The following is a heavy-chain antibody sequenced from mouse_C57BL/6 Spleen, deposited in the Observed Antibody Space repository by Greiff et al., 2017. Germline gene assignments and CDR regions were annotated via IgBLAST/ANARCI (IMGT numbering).Heavy chain of an antibody. Sequence: QVQLQQPGAELVRPGSSVKLSCKASGYTFTSYWMDWVKQRPGQGLEWIGNIYPSDSETHYNQKFKDKATLTVDKSSSTAYMQLSSLTSEDSAVYYCLFHYSGSSSGYWGQGTTLTVSS. CDR2: IYPSDSET. CDR1: GYTFTSYW. J-gene: IGHJ2*01. D-gene: IGHD1-1*01. CDR3: LFHYSGSSSGY. V-gene: IGHV1-61*01.